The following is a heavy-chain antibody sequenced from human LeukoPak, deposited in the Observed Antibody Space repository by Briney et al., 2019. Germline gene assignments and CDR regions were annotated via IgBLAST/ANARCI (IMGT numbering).Heavy chain of an antibody. J-gene: IGHJ6*02. V-gene: IGHV1-18*01. CDR3: ARVPPHRITMVRGVSRYHYYGMDV. D-gene: IGHD3-10*01. CDR2: ISAYNGNT. CDR1: GYTFTSYG. Sequence: ASVKVSCKASGYTFTSYGISWVRQAPGQGLEWMGRISAYNGNTDYAQKLQGRVTMTTDTPTSTAYMELSRLRSDDTAVYYCARVPPHRITMVRGVSRYHYYGMDVWGQGTTVTVSS.